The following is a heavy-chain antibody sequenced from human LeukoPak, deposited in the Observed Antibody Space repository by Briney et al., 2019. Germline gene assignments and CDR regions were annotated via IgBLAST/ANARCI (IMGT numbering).Heavy chain of an antibody. J-gene: IGHJ3*02. Sequence: ASVKVSCKVSGYTLTELSMHWVRQAPGKGLEWMGGFDPEDGETIYAQKFQGRVTMTEDTSTDTAYMELSSLRSEDMAVYYCAADTDILTGQDAFDIWGQGTMVTVSS. V-gene: IGHV1-24*01. CDR1: GYTLTELS. CDR2: FDPEDGET. D-gene: IGHD3-9*01. CDR3: AADTDILTGQDAFDI.